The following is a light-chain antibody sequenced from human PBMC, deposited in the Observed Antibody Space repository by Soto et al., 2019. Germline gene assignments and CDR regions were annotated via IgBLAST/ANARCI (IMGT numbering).Light chain of an antibody. CDR2: NNN. J-gene: IGLJ2*01. V-gene: IGLV1-40*01. Sequence: QSVLTQPPSVSGAPGQRVTISCTGSSSNIGAVYDVHWYQQVPGTAPRLLISNNNNRPSGVPDRFSGYKSGTSAPLDITGLQPDDEADYYCQSYDSSLSAVVFGGGTKLTVL. CDR3: QSYDSSLSAVV. CDR1: SSNIGAVYD.